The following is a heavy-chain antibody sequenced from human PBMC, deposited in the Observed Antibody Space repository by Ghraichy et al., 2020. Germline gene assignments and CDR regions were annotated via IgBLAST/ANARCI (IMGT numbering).Heavy chain of an antibody. J-gene: IGHJ3*02. CDR1: GVTFSSYG. Sequence: GESLNISCAASGVTFSSYGMTWVRQAPGKGLEWVAVISGSSGSTFYADSVKGRFTIARDNSNNTLYLQMDSLRVEDTAVYYCAKSQYAAARRNLQFDIWGQVTVVTVSS. CDR2: ISGSSGST. CDR3: AKSQYAAARRNLQFDI. D-gene: IGHD6-6*01. V-gene: IGHV3-23*01.